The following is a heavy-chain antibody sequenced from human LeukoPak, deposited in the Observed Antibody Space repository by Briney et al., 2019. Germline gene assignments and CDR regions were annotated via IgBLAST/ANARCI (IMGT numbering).Heavy chain of an antibody. CDR3: ARGPSGSYRPL. CDR2: IYYSGST. Sequence: SETLSLTCTVSGGSISSYYWSWIRQPPGKGLEWIGYIYYSGSTNYNPSLKSRVTISVDTSKNQFSLKLSSVTAADTAVYYCARGPSGSYRPLWGQGTMVTVSS. CDR1: GGSISSYY. J-gene: IGHJ3*01. D-gene: IGHD1-26*01. V-gene: IGHV4-59*01.